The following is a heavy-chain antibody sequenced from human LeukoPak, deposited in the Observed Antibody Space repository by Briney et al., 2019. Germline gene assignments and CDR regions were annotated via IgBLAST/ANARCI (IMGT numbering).Heavy chain of an antibody. J-gene: IGHJ4*02. CDR2: IYYSGST. V-gene: IGHV4-39*07. D-gene: IGHD3-22*01. CDR1: GGSISSSSYY. CDR3: ARATYYYDSSGYYLTRIFDY. Sequence: SSETLSLTCTVSGGSISSSSYYWGWIRQPPGKGPEWIGSIYYSGSTYYNPSLKSRVTISVDKSKNQFSLKLSSVTAADTAVYYCARATYYYDSSGYYLTRIFDYWGQGTLVTVSS.